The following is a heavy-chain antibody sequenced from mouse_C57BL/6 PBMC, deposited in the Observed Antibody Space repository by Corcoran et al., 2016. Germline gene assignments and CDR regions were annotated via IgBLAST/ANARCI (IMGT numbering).Heavy chain of an antibody. V-gene: IGHV1-9*01. CDR1: GYTFTGYW. CDR3: ARCPVYYGSWFSY. J-gene: IGHJ3*01. D-gene: IGHD1-1*01. CDR2: ILPGSGST. Sequence: QVQLQQSGAELVKPGASVKISCKASGYTFTGYWIEWVKQRPGHGLEWIGEILPGSGSTNYNEKFKGKATFTADTSSNTAYMQLSSLTTEDSAIYYCARCPVYYGSWFSYWGQGTLVTVSA.